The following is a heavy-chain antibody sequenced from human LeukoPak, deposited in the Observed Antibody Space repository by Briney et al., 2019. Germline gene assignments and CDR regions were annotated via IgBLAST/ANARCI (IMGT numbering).Heavy chain of an antibody. J-gene: IGHJ4*02. CDR2: ISGSGDST. D-gene: IGHD4-17*01. Sequence: GGSLRLSCAATGLSVSSNFMSWVRQAPGKGLEWVSGISGSGDSTYYADSVKGRFTISRDNSKNTLYLQMNNLRAEDTAVYYCAKARNVTTVTPVDYWGQGTLVTVSS. CDR3: AKARNVTTVTPVDY. CDR1: GLSVSSNF. V-gene: IGHV3-23*01.